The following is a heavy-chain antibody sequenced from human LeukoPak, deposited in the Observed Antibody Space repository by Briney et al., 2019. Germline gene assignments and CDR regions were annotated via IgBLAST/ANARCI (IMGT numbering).Heavy chain of an antibody. J-gene: IGHJ5*02. D-gene: IGHD3-3*01. CDR1: GGSISSYY. CDR3: ASQYDSIYWFDP. Sequence: SETLSLTCTVSGGSISSYYRSWIRQPPGKGLEWIGYIYYSGSTNYNPSLKSRVTISVDTSKNQFSLKLSSVTAADTAVYYCASQYDSIYWFDPWGQGTLVTVSS. V-gene: IGHV4-59*08. CDR2: IYYSGST.